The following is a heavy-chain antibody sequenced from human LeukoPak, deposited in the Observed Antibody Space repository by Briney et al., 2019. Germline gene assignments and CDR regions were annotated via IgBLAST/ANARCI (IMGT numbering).Heavy chain of an antibody. CDR3: ARGSQLRYFDWLLFGGASDY. J-gene: IGHJ4*02. CDR2: ISAYNGNT. CDR1: GYTFTSYG. Sequence: ASVKVSCKASGYTFTSYGISWVRQAPGQGLEWMGWISAYNGNTNYAQKLQGRVTMTTDTSTSTAYMELRSLRSDDTAVYYCARGSQLRYFDWLLFGGASDYWGQGTLVTVSS. D-gene: IGHD3-9*01. V-gene: IGHV1-18*01.